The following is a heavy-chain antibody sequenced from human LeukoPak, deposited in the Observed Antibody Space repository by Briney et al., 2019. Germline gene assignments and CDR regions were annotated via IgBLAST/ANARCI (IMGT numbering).Heavy chain of an antibody. CDR2: IIPMFGTT. CDR1: GGTFTSYG. J-gene: IGHJ4*02. D-gene: IGHD2-2*01. Sequence: SVKVSCKASGGTFTSYGISWVRQAPGQGLEWMGGIIPMFGTTKYAQKFPGRATITADQSTRTAYMEMSSLRSEDTALYYCSTVGSSASAPYDYWGQGTLVTVSS. V-gene: IGHV1-69*13. CDR3: STVGSSASAPYDY.